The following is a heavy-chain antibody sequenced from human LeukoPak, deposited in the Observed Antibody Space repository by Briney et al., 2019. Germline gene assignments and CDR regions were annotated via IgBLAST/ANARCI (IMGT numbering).Heavy chain of an antibody. CDR1: GYTFSSYW. J-gene: IGHJ3*02. CDR3: ASRKYQLLSAFDI. Sequence: GESLKISCKGAGYTFSSYWIGWVRQMPGKGLEWMGSIYPGDSDTRYSPSFQGQVTFSADESISTAYLRWSRLKASDTAIYYCASRKYQLLSAFDIWGQGTMVTVSS. D-gene: IGHD2-2*01. V-gene: IGHV5-51*01. CDR2: IYPGDSDT.